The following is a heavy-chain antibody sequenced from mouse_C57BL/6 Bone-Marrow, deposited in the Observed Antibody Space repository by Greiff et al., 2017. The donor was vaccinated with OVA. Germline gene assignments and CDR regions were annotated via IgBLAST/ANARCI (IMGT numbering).Heavy chain of an antibody. CDR1: GFSLTSYG. Sequence: LQESGPGLVAPSQSLSITCTVSGFSLTSYGVDWVRQSPGKGLEWLGVIWGVGSTNYNSALKSRLSISKDNSKSQVFLKMNSLQTDDTAMYYCARIYYGNYGWFAYWGQGTLVTVSA. J-gene: IGHJ3*01. V-gene: IGHV2-6*01. D-gene: IGHD2-1*01. CDR2: IWGVGST. CDR3: ARIYYGNYGWFAY.